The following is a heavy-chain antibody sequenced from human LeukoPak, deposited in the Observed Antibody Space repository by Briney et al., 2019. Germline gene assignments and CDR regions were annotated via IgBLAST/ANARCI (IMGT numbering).Heavy chain of an antibody. CDR1: GFTFSSYA. CDR3: AKGANYNWNYRTGY. J-gene: IGHJ4*02. Sequence: GGSLRLSCAASGFTFSSYAMSWVRQAPGKGLEWVSAISGSGGSTYYAGSVKGRFTISRDNSKNTLYLQMNSLRAEDTAVYYCAKGANYNWNYRTGYWGQGTLVTVSS. CDR2: ISGSGGST. V-gene: IGHV3-23*01. D-gene: IGHD1-7*01.